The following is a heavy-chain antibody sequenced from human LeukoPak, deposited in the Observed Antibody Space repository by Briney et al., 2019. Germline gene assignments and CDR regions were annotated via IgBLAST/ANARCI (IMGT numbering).Heavy chain of an antibody. D-gene: IGHD4-17*01. CDR3: ARGNYGEFDY. CDR2: INHSGST. Sequence: SETLSLTCAVYGGSFSGYYWSWIRQPPGKGLEWIGEINHSGSTNYNPSLKSRVTISVDTSKNQFSLKLSSVTAADTAVYYCARGNYGEFDYWGQGTPVTVSS. CDR1: GGSFSGYY. V-gene: IGHV4-34*01. J-gene: IGHJ4*02.